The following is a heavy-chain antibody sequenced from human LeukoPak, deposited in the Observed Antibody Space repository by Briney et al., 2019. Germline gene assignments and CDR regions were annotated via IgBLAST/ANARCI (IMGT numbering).Heavy chain of an antibody. J-gene: IGHJ4*02. CDR2: ISYDGSNK. CDR1: GFAFSDYG. CDR3: AKSNSGWYVPPSD. Sequence: ERSLRLSCAVSGFAFSDYGMHWLRRSPGKAREWVAVISYDGSNKYYADSVKGRFTISRDNSKNTLYLQMNSLRAEDTAVYYCAKSNSGWYVPPSDWGQGTLVTVSS. D-gene: IGHD6-19*01. V-gene: IGHV3-30*18.